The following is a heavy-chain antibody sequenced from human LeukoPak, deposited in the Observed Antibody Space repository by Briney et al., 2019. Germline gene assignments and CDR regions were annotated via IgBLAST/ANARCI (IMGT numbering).Heavy chain of an antibody. D-gene: IGHD3/OR15-3a*01. J-gene: IGHJ4*02. CDR2: ISYDGSNK. CDR1: GFTFSSYG. V-gene: IGHV3-30*18. CDR3: PKDYDFGGFDY. Sequence: PGRSLRLSCAASGFTFSSYGMHWVRQAPGKGLEWVAVISYDGSNKYYADSVKGRFTISRDNSKNTLYLQMNSLRAEDTAVYYCPKDYDFGGFDYWGQGTLVTVSS.